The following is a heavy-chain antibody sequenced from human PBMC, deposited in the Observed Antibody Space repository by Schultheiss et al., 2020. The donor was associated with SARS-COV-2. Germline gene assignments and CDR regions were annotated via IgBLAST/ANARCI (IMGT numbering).Heavy chain of an antibody. CDR3: ARDRREDPLRGVVAVAGDFYYYGMDV. V-gene: IGHV4-34*01. CDR1: GGSFSGYY. CDR2: INHSGST. J-gene: IGHJ6*02. D-gene: IGHD6-19*01. Sequence: ESLKISCAVYGGSFSGYYWSWIRQPPGKGLEWIGEINHSGSTNYNPSLKSRVTISVDTSKNQFSLKLSSVTAADTAVYYCARDRREDPLRGVVAVAGDFYYYGMDVWGQGTTVTVSS.